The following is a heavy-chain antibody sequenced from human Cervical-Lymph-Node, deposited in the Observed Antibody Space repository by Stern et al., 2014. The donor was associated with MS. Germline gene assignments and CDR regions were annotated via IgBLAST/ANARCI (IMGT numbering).Heavy chain of an antibody. V-gene: IGHV3-23*01. CDR3: ATSGPSYAY. J-gene: IGHJ4*02. D-gene: IGHD5-18*01. Sequence: EVQLLESGGGVVQPGRSLRLSCAASGFTFSTYAMSWVRQAPGKGLEWVSALSVSGGSTYYADSVKGRFTISRDNSKNTLYLQMNSLRADDTALYSCATSGPSYAYWGQGTLVTVSS. CDR1: GFTFSTYA. CDR2: LSVSGGST.